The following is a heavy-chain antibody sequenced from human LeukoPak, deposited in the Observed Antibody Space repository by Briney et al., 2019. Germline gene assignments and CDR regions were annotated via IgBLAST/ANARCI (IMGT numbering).Heavy chain of an antibody. CDR3: ARGRRELKYAPDY. V-gene: IGHV4-31*03. Sequence: SETLSLTCNVSGASMRSETHYWSWLRQHPGKGPEWIAYIYYTAGAYYNPSLENRVSISLDASENQFSLKLSSVTAADTAVYYCARGRRELKYAPDYWGQGTLVTVSS. D-gene: IGHD2-2*01. CDR1: GASMRSETHY. CDR2: IYYTAGA. J-gene: IGHJ4*02.